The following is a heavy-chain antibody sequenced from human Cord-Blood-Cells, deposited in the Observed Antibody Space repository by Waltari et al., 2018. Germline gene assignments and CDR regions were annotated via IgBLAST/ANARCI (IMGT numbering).Heavy chain of an antibody. Sequence: QVQLVQSGAEVKKPGASVKVSCKASGYTFTGYYMHWVRQAPGQGLEWMGWINPNSGGTNYAQKFQGRVTMTRDTSISTAYMELSRLRSDDTAVYYCARAVRGIAARTWRWFDPWGQGTLVTVSS. CDR1: GYTFTGYY. D-gene: IGHD6-6*01. V-gene: IGHV1-2*02. CDR3: ARAVRGIAARTWRWFDP. J-gene: IGHJ5*02. CDR2: INPNSGGT.